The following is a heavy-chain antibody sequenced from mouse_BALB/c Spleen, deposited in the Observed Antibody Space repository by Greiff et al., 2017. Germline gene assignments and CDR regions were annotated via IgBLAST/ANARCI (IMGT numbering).Heavy chain of an antibody. CDR2: INPSTGYT. V-gene: IGHV1-7*01. J-gene: IGHJ3*01. Sequence: VQLVESGAELAKPGASVKMSCKASGYTFTSYWMHWVQQRPGQGLEWIGYINPSTGYTEYNQKFKDKATLTADKSSSTAYMQLSSLTSEDSAVYYCASDDPFAYWGQGTLVTVSA. CDR3: ASDDPFAY. CDR1: GYTFTSYW.